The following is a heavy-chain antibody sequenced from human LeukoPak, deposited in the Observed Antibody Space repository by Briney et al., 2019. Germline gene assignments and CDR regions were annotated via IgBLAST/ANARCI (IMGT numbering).Heavy chain of an antibody. CDR1: GGSFSGYY. V-gene: IGHV4-34*01. J-gene: IGHJ4*02. D-gene: IGHD6-13*01. CDR2: VNHSGST. CDR3: ARGIAAAGTHLDY. Sequence: PSETLSLTCAVYGGSFSGYYWSWIRQPPGKGLEWIGEVNHSGSTNYNPSLKSRVTISVDTSKNQFSLRLNSVTAADTAVYYCARGIAAAGTHLDYWGQGTLVTVSS.